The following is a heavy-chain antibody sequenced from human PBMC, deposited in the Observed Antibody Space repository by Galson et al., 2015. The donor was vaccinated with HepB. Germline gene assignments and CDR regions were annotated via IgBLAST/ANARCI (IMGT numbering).Heavy chain of an antibody. J-gene: IGHJ2*01. V-gene: IGHV1-69*13. CDR1: GGTFSSYA. CDR2: IIPIFGTA. CDR3: ARIAARPDDWYFDL. Sequence: SVTVSCKASGGTFSSYAISWVRQAPGQGLEWMGGIIPIFGTANYAQKFQGRVTITADESTSTAYMELSSLRSEDTAVYYCARIAARPDDWYFDLWGRGTLVTVSS. D-gene: IGHD6-6*01.